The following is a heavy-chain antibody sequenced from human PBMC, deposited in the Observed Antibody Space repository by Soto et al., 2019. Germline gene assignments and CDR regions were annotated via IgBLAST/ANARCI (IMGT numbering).Heavy chain of an antibody. CDR3: ASGVGSSWLPTWGY. D-gene: IGHD6-13*01. Sequence: QVQLVQSGAEVKKPGASVKVSCKASGYTFTSYGISWVRQAPGQGLEWMGWISAYNGNTNYAQKLQGRVTMTTDTSTSTADMELRSLRSDDTAGYYCASGVGSSWLPTWGYWGQGTLVTVSS. CDR2: ISAYNGNT. CDR1: GYTFTSYG. J-gene: IGHJ4*02. V-gene: IGHV1-18*01.